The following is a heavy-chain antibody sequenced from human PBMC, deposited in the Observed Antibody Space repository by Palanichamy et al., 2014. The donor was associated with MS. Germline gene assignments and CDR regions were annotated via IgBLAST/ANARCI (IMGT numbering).Heavy chain of an antibody. CDR2: ISSSSSYI. CDR1: GFTFSSYS. J-gene: IGHJ4*02. Sequence: EVQLVESGGGLVKPGGSLRLSCAASGFTFSSYSMNWVRQAPGKGLEWVSSISSSSSYIYYADSVKGRFTISGDNAKNSLYLQMNSLRAEDTAVYYCARYSGSYYFDYWGQGTLVTVSS. D-gene: IGHD1-26*01. V-gene: IGHV3-21*01. CDR3: ARYSGSYYFDY.